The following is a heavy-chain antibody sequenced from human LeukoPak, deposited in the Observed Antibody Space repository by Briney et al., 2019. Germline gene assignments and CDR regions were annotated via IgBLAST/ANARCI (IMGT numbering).Heavy chain of an antibody. V-gene: IGHV4-39*07. J-gene: IGHJ4*02. CDR1: GGSISSSSYY. Sequence: SETLSLTCTVSGGSISSSSYYWGWIRQPPGKGLEWMGSIYYSGSTYYNPSLKSRVTISVDTSKNQFSLKLSSVTAADTAVYYCARDHNDFWSGYYDYWGQGTLVTVSS. CDR2: IYYSGST. CDR3: ARDHNDFWSGYYDY. D-gene: IGHD3-3*01.